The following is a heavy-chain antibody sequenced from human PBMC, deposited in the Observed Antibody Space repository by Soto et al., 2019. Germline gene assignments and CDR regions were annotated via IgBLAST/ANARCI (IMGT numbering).Heavy chain of an antibody. J-gene: IGHJ6*03. V-gene: IGHV1-8*01. Sequence: ASVKVSCKASGYTFTSYDINWVRQATGQGLEWMGWMNPNSGNTGYAQKFQGRVTMTRNTSISTAYMELSSLRSEDTAVYYCARQGCYYYYMDVWGKGTTVTVSS. CDR1: GYTFTSYD. CDR2: MNPNSGNT. CDR3: ARQGCYYYYMDV.